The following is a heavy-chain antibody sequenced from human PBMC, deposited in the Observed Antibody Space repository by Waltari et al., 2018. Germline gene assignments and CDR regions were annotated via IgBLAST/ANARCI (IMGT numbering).Heavy chain of an antibody. Sequence: QVQLQESGPGLVKPSATLSLMCTVSGYPTSCYHWSWIRQTTGKGLEWIGYIYFTGTTNYNPSLKSRVTISLDTPKNQFSLNLRSVTAADTAVYYCARDGRGYNYGYGLDYWGQGTLVTVSS. J-gene: IGHJ4*02. D-gene: IGHD5-18*01. CDR3: ARDGRGYNYGYGLDY. V-gene: IGHV4-59*01. CDR1: GYPTSCYH. CDR2: IYFTGTT.